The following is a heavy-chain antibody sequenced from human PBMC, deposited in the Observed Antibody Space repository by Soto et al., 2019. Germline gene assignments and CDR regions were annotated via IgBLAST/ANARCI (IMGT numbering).Heavy chain of an antibody. V-gene: IGHV4-59*11. Sequence: SETPSLTCTVSGGSITGRYWTWIRQPPGKRLEWIGYIFYSGSTNYNPSLKSRVTMSVDTSKNQFSLKLSSVTAADTAVYYCARVGSSGWAPDYWGPGTLVTVSS. D-gene: IGHD6-19*01. CDR2: IFYSGST. CDR1: GGSITGRY. CDR3: ARVGSSGWAPDY. J-gene: IGHJ4*02.